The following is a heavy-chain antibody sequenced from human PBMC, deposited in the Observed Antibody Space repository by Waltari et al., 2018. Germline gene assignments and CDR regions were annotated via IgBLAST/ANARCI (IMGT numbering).Heavy chain of an antibody. Sequence: EVQLVESGGGLVQPGGSLRLSCAASGFTFSSYEMNWVRQAPGKGLEWVSYISSSGSTINNAAPVKGGFTISRDNAKNSLYLQMSSLGAEDTAVYYCARDWFEDSSGYYYYGMDVWGQGTTVTVSS. CDR2: ISSSGSTI. V-gene: IGHV3-48*03. D-gene: IGHD3-22*01. CDR3: ARDWFEDSSGYYYYGMDV. CDR1: GFTFSSYE. J-gene: IGHJ6*02.